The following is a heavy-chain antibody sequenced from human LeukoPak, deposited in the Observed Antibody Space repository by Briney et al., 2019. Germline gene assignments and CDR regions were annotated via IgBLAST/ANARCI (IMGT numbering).Heavy chain of an antibody. CDR3: ARVWSPPYTGSWPDYFDY. CDR1: GFTFSNYW. V-gene: IGHV3-74*01. J-gene: IGHJ4*02. CDR2: INSDGINT. Sequence: PGGSLRLSCAASGFTFSNYWMHWVRQAPGKGLVWVSRINSDGINTSYADSVKGRFTISRDNAKNSLFLQMNSLRAEDTAVYYCARVWSPPYTGSWPDYFDYWGQGTLVTVSS. D-gene: IGHD6-13*01.